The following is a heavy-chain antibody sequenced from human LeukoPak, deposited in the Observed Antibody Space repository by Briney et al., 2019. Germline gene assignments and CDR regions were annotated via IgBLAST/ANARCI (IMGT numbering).Heavy chain of an antibody. Sequence: GGSLRLSCAASGFTFSSYWMHWVRQAPGKGLVWVSRINSDGSSTSYADSVKGRFTISRDNAKNTLYLQMNSLRAEDTAVYYCASRPARFSSSWYSDYWGQGTLVTVSS. V-gene: IGHV3-74*01. CDR3: ASRPARFSSSWYSDY. D-gene: IGHD6-13*01. J-gene: IGHJ4*02. CDR1: GFTFSSYW. CDR2: INSDGSST.